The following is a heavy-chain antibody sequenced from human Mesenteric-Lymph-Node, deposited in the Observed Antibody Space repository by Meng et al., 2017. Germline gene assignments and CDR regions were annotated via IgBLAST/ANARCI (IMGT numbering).Heavy chain of an antibody. J-gene: IGHJ3*02. Sequence: ASVKVSCKASGYTFTSYYMHWVRQAPGQGLEWMGIINPSGGSTSYAQKFQGRVTMTEDTSTDTAYMELSSLRSEDTAVYYCACSGSYYAYAFDIWGQGTMVTVSS. CDR1: GYTFTSYY. CDR2: INPSGGST. CDR3: ACSGSYYAYAFDI. V-gene: IGHV1-46*01. D-gene: IGHD1-26*01.